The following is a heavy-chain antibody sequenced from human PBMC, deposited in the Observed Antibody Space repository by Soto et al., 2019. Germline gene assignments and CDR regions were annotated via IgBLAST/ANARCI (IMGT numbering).Heavy chain of an antibody. CDR2: ISYDGSKK. Sequence: QVQLVESGGGVVQPGRSLRLSCAASGFTFSRSTMHWVRQAPGKGLEWVAVISYDGSKKYYADSVKGRLTISRDNSKNPLYVQMNSLREDDTVTYYCARDKGDYDFWGSHYYAMDVWGQGTTVTVSS. CDR1: GFTFSRST. CDR3: ARDKGDYDFWGSHYYAMDV. J-gene: IGHJ6*02. D-gene: IGHD3-3*01. V-gene: IGHV3-30*01.